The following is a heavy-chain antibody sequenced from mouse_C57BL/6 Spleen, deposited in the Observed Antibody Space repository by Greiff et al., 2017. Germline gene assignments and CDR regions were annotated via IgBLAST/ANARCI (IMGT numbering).Heavy chain of an antibody. D-gene: IGHD2-5*01. J-gene: IGHJ4*01. CDR1: GFTFSDYG. CDR2: ISSGSSTI. V-gene: IGHV5-17*01. CDR3: ARHSNYDAMDY. Sequence: EVQLVESGGGLVKPGGSLTLSCAASGFTFSDYGMHWVRQAPEKGLEWVAYISSGSSTIYYADTVKGRFTISRDNAKNTLFLQMTSLRSEDTAMYYCARHSNYDAMDYWGQGTSVTVSS.